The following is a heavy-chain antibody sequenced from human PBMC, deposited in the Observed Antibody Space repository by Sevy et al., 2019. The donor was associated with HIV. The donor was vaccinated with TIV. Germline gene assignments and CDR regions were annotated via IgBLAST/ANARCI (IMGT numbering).Heavy chain of an antibody. CDR1: GFTFSDYY. J-gene: IGHJ3*02. CDR3: ARDLFARGYSSGIDAFDI. Sequence: GGSLRLSCAASGFTFSDYYMSWIRQAPGKGLEWVSYISSSGSTIYYADSVKGRFTISRDNAKNSLYLQMNRLRAEDTAVYYCARDLFARGYSSGIDAFDIWGQGTMVTVSS. D-gene: IGHD6-19*01. V-gene: IGHV3-11*01. CDR2: ISSSGSTI.